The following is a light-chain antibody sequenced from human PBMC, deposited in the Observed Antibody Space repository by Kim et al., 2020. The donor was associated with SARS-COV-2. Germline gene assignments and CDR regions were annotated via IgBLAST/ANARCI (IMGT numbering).Light chain of an antibody. CDR2: GAS. J-gene: IGKJ1*01. CDR1: QSVSSRY. CDR3: QQYAGSPA. Sequence: DIVLKQSPGTLSLSPGERATLSCRASQSVSSRYLAWYQQKPGQAPRLLIYGASSRATGIPDRFSGSGSGTDFTLAISRLEPDDFAVYYCQQYAGSPAFGQGTKVDIK. V-gene: IGKV3-20*01.